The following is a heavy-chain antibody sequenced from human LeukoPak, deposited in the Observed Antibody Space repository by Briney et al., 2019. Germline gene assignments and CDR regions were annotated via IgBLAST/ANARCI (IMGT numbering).Heavy chain of an antibody. D-gene: IGHD6-19*01. V-gene: IGHV4-59*08. CDR3: ASTQQWLASYY. CDR1: GGSISSYY. Sequence: SETLSLTCTFSGGSISSYYGTWFRQPPGWGLEWIGSFYNSGSTSYNPSLGSRVTISLDTSKNLFSLKLTSVTAADTAVYYCASTQQWLASYYWGQGTLVTVSS. CDR2: FYNSGST. J-gene: IGHJ4*02.